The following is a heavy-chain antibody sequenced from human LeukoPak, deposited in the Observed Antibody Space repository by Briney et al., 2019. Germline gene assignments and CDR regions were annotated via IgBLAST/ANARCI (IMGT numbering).Heavy chain of an antibody. Sequence: SETLSLTCTVSGGSISSGGYYWSWIRQHPGKGLEWIGYIYYSGSTYYNPSLKSRVTISVDTSKNQFSLKLSSVTAADTAVYYCARHRGSGYPYFDYWGQGTLVTVSS. V-gene: IGHV4-31*03. J-gene: IGHJ4*02. D-gene: IGHD3-22*01. CDR2: IYYSGST. CDR1: GGSISSGGYY. CDR3: ARHRGSGYPYFDY.